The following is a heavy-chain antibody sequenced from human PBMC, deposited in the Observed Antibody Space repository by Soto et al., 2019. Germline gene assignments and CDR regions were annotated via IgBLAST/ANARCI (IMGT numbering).Heavy chain of an antibody. CDR1: GYTFTSYD. D-gene: IGHD6-6*01. CDR3: ARAIRIAARSPNYYYYMDV. V-gene: IGHV1-8*01. CDR2: MNPNSGNT. Sequence: ASVKVSCKASGYTFTSYDINWVRQATGQGLEWMGWMNPNSGNTGYAQKFQGRVTMTRNTSISTAYMELSSLRSEDTAVYYCARAIRIAARSPNYYYYMDVWVKGTTVTVSS. J-gene: IGHJ6*03.